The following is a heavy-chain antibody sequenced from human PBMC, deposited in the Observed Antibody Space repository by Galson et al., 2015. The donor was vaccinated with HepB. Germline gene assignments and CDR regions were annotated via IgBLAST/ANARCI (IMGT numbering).Heavy chain of an antibody. V-gene: IGHV4-34*01. CDR3: ARGGCSSTSCYSWFDP. CDR2: INHSGST. Sequence: SETLSLTCAVYGGSFSGYYWSWIRQPPGKGLEWIGEINHSGSTNYNPSLKSRVTISVDTSKNQFSLKLNSVAAADTAVYYCARGGCSSTSCYSWFDPWGQGTLVTVSS. J-gene: IGHJ5*02. CDR1: GGSFSGYY. D-gene: IGHD2-2*01.